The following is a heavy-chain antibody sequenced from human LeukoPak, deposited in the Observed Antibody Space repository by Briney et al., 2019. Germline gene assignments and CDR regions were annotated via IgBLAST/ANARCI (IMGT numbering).Heavy chain of an antibody. Sequence: ASVKVSCKASGYTFTSYGISWVRQAPGQGLEWMGWISAYNGNTNYAQKLQGRVTMTTDTSTSTAYMELRSPRSDDTAVYYCARDSRRYVVPAAYFDYWGQGTLVTVSS. CDR2: ISAYNGNT. CDR1: GYTFTSYG. CDR3: ARDSRRYVVPAAYFDY. D-gene: IGHD2-2*01. J-gene: IGHJ4*02. V-gene: IGHV1-18*01.